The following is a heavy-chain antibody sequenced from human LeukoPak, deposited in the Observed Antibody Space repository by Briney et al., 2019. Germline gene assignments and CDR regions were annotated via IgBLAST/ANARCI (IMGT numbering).Heavy chain of an antibody. Sequence: GESLKISCKGSGYSFTSYWFTWVRQMPGKGLEWLGIIYPGDSDTRYSPSFQGQVTSSADKSISTAYLQWSSLKASDTAMYYCARRRASVQCYDYWGQGTLVTVSS. D-gene: IGHD6-19*01. V-gene: IGHV5-51*01. J-gene: IGHJ4*02. CDR2: IYPGDSDT. CDR1: GYSFTSYW. CDR3: ARRRASVQCYDY.